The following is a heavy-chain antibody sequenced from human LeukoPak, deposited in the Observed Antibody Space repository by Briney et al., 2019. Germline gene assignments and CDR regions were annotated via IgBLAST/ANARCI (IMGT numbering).Heavy chain of an antibody. CDR3: ARHKGSGSYYNADYYYGMDV. J-gene: IGHJ6*02. CDR2: IYPGDSDT. CDR1: GYSLTSYW. V-gene: IGHV5-51*01. D-gene: IGHD3-10*01. Sequence: GESLKISCKGSGYSLTSYWIGWVRQMPGKGLEWMGIIYPGDSDTRYSPSFQGQVTISADKSISTAYLQWSSLKASDTAMYYCARHKGSGSYYNADYYYGMDVWGQGTTVTVSS.